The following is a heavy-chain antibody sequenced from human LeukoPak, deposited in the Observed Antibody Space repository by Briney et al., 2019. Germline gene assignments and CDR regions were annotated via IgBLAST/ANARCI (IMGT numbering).Heavy chain of an antibody. V-gene: IGHV3-21*01. CDR3: ARDEFYESVNFDL. Sequence: PGGSLRLSCAASGFTFSSFTMNWVRQAPGKGLEWVSSVSGASNYIYYADSVRGRFTVSGDNAKNSLYLQMNSLRAEDTALYYCARDEFYESVNFDLWGQGTLVTVSS. D-gene: IGHD2/OR15-2a*01. J-gene: IGHJ4*02. CDR2: VSGASNYI. CDR1: GFTFSSFT.